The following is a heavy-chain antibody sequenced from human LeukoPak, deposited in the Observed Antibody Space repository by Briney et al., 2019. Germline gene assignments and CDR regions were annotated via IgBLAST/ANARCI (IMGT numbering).Heavy chain of an antibody. CDR1: GFTFSSYA. CDR2: ISGSGGST. D-gene: IGHD2-2*01. V-gene: IGHV3-23*01. Sequence: GGSLRLSCAASGFTFSSYAMSWVRQAPGKGLEWVSAISGSGGSTYYADSVKGRFTISRDNSKNTLYLQMNSLSAEDTAVYYCAKPGEVVPASIPYYFDCWGQGTLVTVSS. CDR3: AKPGEVVPASIPYYFDC. J-gene: IGHJ4*02.